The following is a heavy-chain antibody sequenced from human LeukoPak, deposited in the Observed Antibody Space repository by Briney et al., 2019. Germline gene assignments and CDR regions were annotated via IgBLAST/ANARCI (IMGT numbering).Heavy chain of an antibody. D-gene: IGHD5-24*01. CDR3: ARCRDGYKHFDY. J-gene: IGHJ4*02. V-gene: IGHV3-7*01. CDR2: IKHDGSEK. CDR1: GFTFSSYY. Sequence: GGSLRLSCAASGFTFSSYYMSWVRQAPGKGLEWVANIKHDGSEKFYEDSVKGRFTISRDNAKNSLYLQMNSLRAEDTAVYYCARCRDGYKHFDYWGQGTLVTVSS.